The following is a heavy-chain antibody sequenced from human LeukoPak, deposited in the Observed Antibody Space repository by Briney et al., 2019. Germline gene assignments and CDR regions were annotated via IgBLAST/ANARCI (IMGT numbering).Heavy chain of an antibody. CDR2: IIPIFGTA. CDR1: GGTFSSYA. CDR3: ARGDHSSSWYLWFDP. D-gene: IGHD6-13*01. Sequence: ASVKVSCKASGGTFSSYAISWVRQAPGQGLEWMGGIIPIFGTANYAQKFQGRVTITADESTSTAYMELSSLRSEDTAVYYCARGDHSSSWYLWFDPWGQGTLVTVSS. V-gene: IGHV1-69*13. J-gene: IGHJ5*02.